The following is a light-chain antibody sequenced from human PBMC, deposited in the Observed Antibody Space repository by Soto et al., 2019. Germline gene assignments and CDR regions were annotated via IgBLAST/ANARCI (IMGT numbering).Light chain of an antibody. CDR2: GAS. CDR3: QKHNRAPFT. V-gene: IGKV1-27*01. CDR1: QGISNY. J-gene: IGKJ3*01. Sequence: DIQMTQSPSSLSASVGDRVTITCRASQGISNYLAWYQQKPGKVPKLLIYGASTLQSGVPSRFSGSGSGTDFPLTITSPQPEDVATYYCQKHNRAPFTFAPGTKVDVK.